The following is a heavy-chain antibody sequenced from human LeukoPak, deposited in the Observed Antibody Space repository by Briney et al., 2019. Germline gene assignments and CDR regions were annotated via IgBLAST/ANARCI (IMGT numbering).Heavy chain of an antibody. V-gene: IGHV4-34*01. Sequence: KPSETLSLTCAVYGGSFSGYYWSWIRQPPGKGLEWIGEINHSRSTNYNPSLKSRVTISVDTSKNQFSLKLSSVTAADTAVYYCAVVTPDWYFDLWGRGTLVTVSS. CDR1: GGSFSGYY. J-gene: IGHJ2*01. CDR2: INHSRST. CDR3: AVVTPDWYFDL. D-gene: IGHD4-23*01.